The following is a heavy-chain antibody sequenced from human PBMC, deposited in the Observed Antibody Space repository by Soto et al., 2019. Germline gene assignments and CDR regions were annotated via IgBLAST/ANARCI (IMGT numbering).Heavy chain of an antibody. V-gene: IGHV4-34*01. CDR2: INHIGST. CDR3: ARGQFRHYYDRSGYSLVSSRCFAP. D-gene: IGHD3-22*01. J-gene: IGHJ5*02. CDR1: GGSFSCYY. Sequence: SETLSLTCAVYGGSFSCYYLSWIRQRPGTGLEWIPEINHIGSTNYNPSLKSRVTISVDTSKKQFSLKRSSVTAAYTSVYYCARGQFRHYYDRSGYSLVSSRCFAPGGQETLVTVSS.